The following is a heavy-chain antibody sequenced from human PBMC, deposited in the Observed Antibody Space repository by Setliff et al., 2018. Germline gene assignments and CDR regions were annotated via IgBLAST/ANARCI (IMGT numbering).Heavy chain of an antibody. Sequence: GASVKVSCKASGYTFSVYYIHWLRQAPGQGLEWMGWINPNRGDTNSAQNFQGRVTMTRDTSISTAYMGMSSLRSDDTAVYFCARGAYGGNPHFWGQGTLVTVSS. J-gene: IGHJ4*02. CDR3: ARGAYGGNPHF. D-gene: IGHD4-17*01. V-gene: IGHV1-2*02. CDR2: INPNRGDT. CDR1: GYTFSVYY.